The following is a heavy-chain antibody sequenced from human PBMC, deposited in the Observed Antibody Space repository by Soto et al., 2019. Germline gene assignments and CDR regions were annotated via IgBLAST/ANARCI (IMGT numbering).Heavy chain of an antibody. Sequence: PSETLSLSCTVSGGSISSYYWSWIGQPPGKGLEWIGYIYYSGSTNYNPSLKSRVTISVDTSKNQFSLKLSSVTAADTAVYYCAGGGYCTNGVCYGFDYWGQGTLVTVSS. CDR2: IYYSGST. D-gene: IGHD2-8*01. CDR3: AGGGYCTNGVCYGFDY. V-gene: IGHV4-59*08. CDR1: GGSISSYY. J-gene: IGHJ4*02.